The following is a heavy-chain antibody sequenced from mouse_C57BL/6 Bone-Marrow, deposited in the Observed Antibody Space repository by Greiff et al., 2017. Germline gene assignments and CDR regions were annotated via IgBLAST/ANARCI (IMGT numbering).Heavy chain of an antibody. CDR1: GFNIKDDY. CDR3: TTWWDDY. D-gene: IGHD1-1*02. CDR2: IDPENGDT. J-gene: IGHJ2*01. V-gene: IGHV14-4*01. Sequence: VHVKQSGAELVRPGASVKLSCTASGFNIKDDYMHWVKQRPEQGLEWIGWIDPENGDTEYASKFQGKATITADTSSNTAYLQLSSLTSEDTAVYYCTTWWDDYWGQGTTLTVSS.